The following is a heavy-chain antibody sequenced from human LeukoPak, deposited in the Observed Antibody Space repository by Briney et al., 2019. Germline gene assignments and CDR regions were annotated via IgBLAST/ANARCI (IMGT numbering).Heavy chain of an antibody. Sequence: GPLRLSCAASRFGFSVYWVHWVRQAPGKGLVWVSRITGDGGTTNYADSVKGRFTISRDNAKDTLYLQMNSLRAEDTAVYYCARMITINREGEGYFDYWGQGTLVTVSS. D-gene: IGHD3-16*01. V-gene: IGHV3-74*01. CDR2: ITGDGGTT. CDR3: ARMITINREGEGYFDY. J-gene: IGHJ4*02. CDR1: RFGFSVYW.